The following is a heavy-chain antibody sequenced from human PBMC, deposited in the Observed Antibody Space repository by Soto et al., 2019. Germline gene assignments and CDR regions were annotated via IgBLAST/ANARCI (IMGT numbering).Heavy chain of an antibody. Sequence: ASVKVSCKASGYTFTSYDINWVRQATGQGLEWMGWMNPNSGNTGYAQKFQGRVTMTRNTSISTAYMELSSLRSEDTAVYYCARLPPDYDFWSGYWPPSDYYGMDVWGQGTTVTVSS. D-gene: IGHD3-3*01. CDR2: MNPNSGNT. CDR3: ARLPPDYDFWSGYWPPSDYYGMDV. V-gene: IGHV1-8*01. J-gene: IGHJ6*02. CDR1: GYTFTSYD.